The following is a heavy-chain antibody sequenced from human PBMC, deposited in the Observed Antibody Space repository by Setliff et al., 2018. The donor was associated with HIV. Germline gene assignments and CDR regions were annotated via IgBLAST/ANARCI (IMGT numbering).Heavy chain of an antibody. CDR2: IYTSGST. Sequence: PSETLSLTCTVSGGSISSGSYYWSWIRQPAGKGLEWIGRIYTSGSTNFNPSLKSRVTISFDTSKNQFSLKLNSVTAADTAVYFCARDRHSSGLGSYGPWGPGILVTVSS. CDR1: GGSISSGSYY. D-gene: IGHD3-10*01. J-gene: IGHJ5*02. V-gene: IGHV4-61*02. CDR3: ARDRHSSGLGSYGP.